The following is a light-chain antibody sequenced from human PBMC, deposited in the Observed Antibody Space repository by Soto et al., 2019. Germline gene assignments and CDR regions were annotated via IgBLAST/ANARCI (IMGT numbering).Light chain of an antibody. Sequence: EIVLTQSPLSLPVTPGEPASISCRSSQNLLHSNGYNDLNWYLQKPGQSPQLLIYLGSNRASGATHRLSGSRSGTDFTLAINRVEAEDVVLYDCEPGLATPFSFGGGTKVEIK. CDR3: EPGLATPFS. V-gene: IGKV2-28*01. CDR2: LGS. CDR1: QNLLHSNGYND. J-gene: IGKJ4*01.